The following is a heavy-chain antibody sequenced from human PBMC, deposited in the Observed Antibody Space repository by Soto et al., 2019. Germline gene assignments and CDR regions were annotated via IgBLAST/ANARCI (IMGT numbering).Heavy chain of an antibody. CDR2: IYYSGST. CDR1: GGSISSYY. CDR3: AKVGDDYGENYYFDY. V-gene: IGHV4-59*01. D-gene: IGHD4-17*01. J-gene: IGHJ4*02. Sequence: SETLSLSCTVSGGSISSYYWSWIRQPPRKGLEWIGYIYYSGSTNYNPSLKSRVTISVDTSKNQFSLKLSSVTAADTAVYYCAKVGDDYGENYYFDYWGQGTLVTVSS.